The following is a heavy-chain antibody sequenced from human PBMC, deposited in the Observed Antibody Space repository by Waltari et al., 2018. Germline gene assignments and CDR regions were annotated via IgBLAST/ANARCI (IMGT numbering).Heavy chain of an antibody. CDR3: ARSSSYDYDSSGYYGAFDI. CDR2: ISYDVNNK. V-gene: IGHV3-30*04. CDR1: GFTFTPYP. D-gene: IGHD3-22*01. J-gene: IGHJ3*02. Sequence: QVQLVESGGGVVQPGRSLSLSCAASGFTFTPYPMPWVRQAPGKGLEWVAVISYDVNNKYYADSVKGRFTISRDNSKNTLYLEMKTLRPEDTAVYYCARSSSYDYDSSGYYGAFDIWGQGTMVTVSS.